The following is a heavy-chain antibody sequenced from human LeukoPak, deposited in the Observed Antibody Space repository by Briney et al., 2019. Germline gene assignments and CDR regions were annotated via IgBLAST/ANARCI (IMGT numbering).Heavy chain of an antibody. CDR3: ARGRTGSRITMKYFQH. J-gene: IGHJ1*01. CDR2: INHSGST. D-gene: IGHD3-22*01. CDR1: GGSFSGYY. Sequence: SETPSLTCAVYGGSFSGYYWSWIRQPPGKGLEWIGEINHSGSTNYNPSLKSRVTISVDTSKNQFSLKLSSVTAADTAVYYCARGRTGSRITMKYFQHWGQGTLVTVSS. V-gene: IGHV4-34*01.